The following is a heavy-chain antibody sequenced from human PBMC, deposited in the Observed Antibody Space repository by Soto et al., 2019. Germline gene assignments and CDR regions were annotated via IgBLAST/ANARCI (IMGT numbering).Heavy chain of an antibody. J-gene: IGHJ5*02. CDR2: IYYSGST. Sequence: SETLSLTCTVSGGSISSSSYYWGWIRQPPGKGLEWIGSIYYSGSTYYNPSLKSRVTISVDTSKNQFSLKLSSVTAADTAVYYCARGYSSSWYLDWFDPWGQGTLVTVSS. V-gene: IGHV4-39*01. CDR3: ARGYSSSWYLDWFDP. CDR1: GGSISSSSYY. D-gene: IGHD6-13*01.